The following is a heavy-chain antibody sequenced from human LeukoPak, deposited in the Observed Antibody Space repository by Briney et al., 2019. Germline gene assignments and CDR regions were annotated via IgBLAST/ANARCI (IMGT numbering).Heavy chain of an antibody. J-gene: IGHJ4*02. Sequence: GGSPRLSCAASGFTFSSYEMNWVRQAPGKGLEWVSYISSSGSTIYYADSVKGRFTISRDNTENSLFLQMNSLTADDTAVYYCARERTTIVSGTTIGAYWGPGTLVTVSS. D-gene: IGHD2/OR15-2a*01. CDR1: GFTFSSYE. V-gene: IGHV3-48*03. CDR2: ISSSGSTI. CDR3: ARERTTIVSGTTIGAY.